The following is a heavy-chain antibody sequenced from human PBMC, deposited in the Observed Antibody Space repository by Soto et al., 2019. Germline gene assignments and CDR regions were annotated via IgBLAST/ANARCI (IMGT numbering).Heavy chain of an antibody. V-gene: IGHV4-34*01. J-gene: IGHJ5*02. CDR2: INHSGST. CDR3: ARRPGRITIFGVVIREGWFDP. Sequence: QVQLQQWGAGLLKPSETLSLTCAVYGGCFSGYYWSWIRQPPGKGLEWIGEINHSGSTNYNPSLKSRVTISVDTSKYQFSLKLSSVTAADTAVYYCARRPGRITIFGVVIREGWFDPWGQGTLVTVSS. CDR1: GGCFSGYY. D-gene: IGHD3-3*01.